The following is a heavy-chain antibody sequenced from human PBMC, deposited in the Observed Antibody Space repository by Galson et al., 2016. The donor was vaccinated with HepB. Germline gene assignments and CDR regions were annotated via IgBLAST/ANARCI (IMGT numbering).Heavy chain of an antibody. Sequence: SLRLSCAASGFTFSMYWMTWVRQAPGRGLEWVGNIKEDGREQYYGDSVKGRFTISRDNTKKSVFLQMNSLRVEDTAVYYCVRECLADGSYFDYWGQGTLVTVSS. J-gene: IGHJ4*02. CDR2: IKEDGREQ. D-gene: IGHD5-24*01. V-gene: IGHV3-7*01. CDR3: VRECLADGSYFDY. CDR1: GFTFSMYW.